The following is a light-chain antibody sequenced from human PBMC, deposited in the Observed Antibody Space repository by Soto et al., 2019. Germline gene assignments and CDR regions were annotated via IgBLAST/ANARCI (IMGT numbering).Light chain of an antibody. V-gene: IGLV2-14*01. CDR3: GSFTTSGTLV. CDR2: DVS. CDR1: ISDVGAYDY. Sequence: QSALTQPASVSGSPGQSITISCTGTISDVGAYDYVSWYQQHPGKAPKLIIHDVSIRPSGVSSRFSGSKSGNTASLAISGLQAEDEADYFCGSFTTSGTLVFGGGTKVTVL. J-gene: IGLJ2*01.